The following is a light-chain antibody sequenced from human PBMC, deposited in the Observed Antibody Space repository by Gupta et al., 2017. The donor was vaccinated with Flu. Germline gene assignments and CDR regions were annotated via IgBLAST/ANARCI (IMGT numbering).Light chain of an antibody. CDR1: SSNIEDNS. CDR2: SDN. Sequence: QSVVTQPPSASGAPGQRVTMTCSGSSSNIEDNSVNWYLHLPGTAPKLLIYSDNQRPSGVPDRFSGSKSGTSASLAISGLQSEDEADYYCAAWDDSLNAYVFGTGTKVTVL. J-gene: IGLJ1*01. V-gene: IGLV1-44*01. CDR3: AAWDDSLNAYV.